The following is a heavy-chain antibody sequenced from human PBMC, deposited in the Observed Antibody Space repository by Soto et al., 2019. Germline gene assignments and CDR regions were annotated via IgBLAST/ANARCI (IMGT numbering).Heavy chain of an antibody. J-gene: IGHJ4*02. CDR2: ISYDGSNK. Sequence: QVQLVESGGGVVKPGRSLRLSCAASGFTFSSYAMHWVRQAPGKGLEWVAVISYDGSNKYYADAVKGRFTISRDNSKNTLYLQMNSLRAEDTAVYYCARDGGYDYLDYWGQGTLVTVSS. V-gene: IGHV3-30-3*01. D-gene: IGHD5-12*01. CDR3: ARDGGYDYLDY. CDR1: GFTFSSYA.